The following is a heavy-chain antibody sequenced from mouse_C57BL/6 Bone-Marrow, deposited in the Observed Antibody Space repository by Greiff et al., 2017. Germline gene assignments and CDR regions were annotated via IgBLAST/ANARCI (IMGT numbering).Heavy chain of an antibody. CDR1: GFTFSSYG. Sequence: VQLKESGGGLVKPGGSLKLSCAASGFTFSSYGMSWVRQTPDKRLEWVATISSGGSYTYYPDSVKGRFTISRDNAKNTLYLQMSSLKSEDTAMYYCARHLWPDYWGQGTTLTVSS. V-gene: IGHV5-6*01. CDR2: ISSGGSYT. J-gene: IGHJ2*01. CDR3: ARHLWPDY. D-gene: IGHD1-1*02.